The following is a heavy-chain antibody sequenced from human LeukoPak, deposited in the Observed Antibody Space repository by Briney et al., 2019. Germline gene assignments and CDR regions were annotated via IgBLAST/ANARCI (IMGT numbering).Heavy chain of an antibody. J-gene: IGHJ4*02. CDR3: ARSSTKIEARSPTFFDY. CDR2: IIPIFGTA. Sequence: SVTVSCKASGCTFSSYAISWVRQAPGQGLEWMGGIIPIFGTANYAQKFQGRVTITTDESTSTAYMGLSSLRSEATAVYYCARSSTKIEARSPTFFDYWGEGTLVTVSS. D-gene: IGHD6-6*01. CDR1: GCTFSSYA. V-gene: IGHV1-69*05.